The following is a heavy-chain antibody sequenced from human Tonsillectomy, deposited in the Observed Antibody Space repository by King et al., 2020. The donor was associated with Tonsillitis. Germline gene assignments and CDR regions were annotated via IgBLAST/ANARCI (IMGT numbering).Heavy chain of an antibody. CDR2: ITSSSTYI. V-gene: IGHV3-21*01. J-gene: IGHJ4*02. Sequence: VQLVESGGGLVKPGGSLRLSCAASGFTFSSYSMNWVRQAPGKGLEWVSSITSSSTYIYYADSVPGRFTISRDNAKNSLFLQMNSLRAEDTAVYYCARGAQYFHYWGEGSLVTVSS. CDR1: GFTFSSYS. CDR3: ARGAQYFHY.